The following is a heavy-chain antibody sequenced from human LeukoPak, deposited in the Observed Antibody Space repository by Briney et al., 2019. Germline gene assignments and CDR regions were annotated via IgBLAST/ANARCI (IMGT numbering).Heavy chain of an antibody. D-gene: IGHD4-23*01. CDR3: ATGSVAVGHSFDF. V-gene: IGHV6-1*01. J-gene: IGHJ4*02. CDR1: GDSVSRNSAT. CDR2: TYYMSRSKWFS. Sequence: SQTLSLTCAISGDSVSRNSATWNWIRQSPSRGLEWLGRTYYMSRSKWFSDYAVSMKSRITITPHTSKNQFSLQLSSVTPEDTAVYYCATGSVAVGHSFDFWGQGTLVTVSS.